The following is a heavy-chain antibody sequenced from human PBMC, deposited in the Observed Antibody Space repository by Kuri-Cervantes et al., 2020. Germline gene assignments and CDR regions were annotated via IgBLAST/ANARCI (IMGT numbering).Heavy chain of an antibody. J-gene: IGHJ5*02. D-gene: IGHD3-22*01. V-gene: IGHV3-53*01. CDR3: ARVRYYYDSSGYYPNWFDP. CDR1: GFNVSNSY. Sequence: GESLKISCAASGFNVSNSYMSWVRQAPGKGLEWVSVLYSSGDTRYTDSVNGRFTVSRDTSKNTLYLQMNSLRAEDTAVYYCARVRYYYDSSGYYPNWFDPWGQGTLVTVSS. CDR2: LYSSGDT.